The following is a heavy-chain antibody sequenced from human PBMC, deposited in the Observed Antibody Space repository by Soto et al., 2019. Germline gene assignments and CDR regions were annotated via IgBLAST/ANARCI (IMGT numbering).Heavy chain of an antibody. CDR3: ATASYSSGYYYYYGMDV. D-gene: IGHD6-19*01. CDR1: GSTFTSYG. Sequence: GAVKVSCKASGSTFTSYGISCVRHSPGGGLEWMGWISAYNGNTNYAQKLQGRVTMTTDTSTSTAYMELRSLRSDDTAVYYCATASYSSGYYYYYGMDVWGQGTTVTVSS. V-gene: IGHV1-18*01. J-gene: IGHJ6*02. CDR2: ISAYNGNT.